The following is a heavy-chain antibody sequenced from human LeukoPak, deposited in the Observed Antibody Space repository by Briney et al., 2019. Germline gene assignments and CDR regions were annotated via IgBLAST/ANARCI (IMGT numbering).Heavy chain of an antibody. V-gene: IGHV1-18*01. D-gene: IGHD1-1*01. CDR1: VCSLTKYG. CDR3: VKYPVSDIGNWLYYCDH. Sequence: ASVTVSCQSSVCSLTKYGVSWLRPAPGKGRAGMGWIPGSNGTTNCAQELEGRVTLTTDTSTRTAYMELKRLRSDDTAVYYCVKYPVSDIGNWLYYCDHWGQGTLLTVSS. J-gene: IGHJ4*02. CDR2: IPGSNGTT.